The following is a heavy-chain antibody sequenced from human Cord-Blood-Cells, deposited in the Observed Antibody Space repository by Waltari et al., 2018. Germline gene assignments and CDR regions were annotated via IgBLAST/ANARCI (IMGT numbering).Heavy chain of an antibody. D-gene: IGHD7-27*01. CDR2: INPNSGGT. Sequence: QVQLVPSGAEVKKPGASVKVSCKAPGYTFTGYSMHWVRLAPGHGLEWMGWINPNSGGTNYAQKFQGRVTMTRDTSISTAYMELSRLRSDDTAVYYCARDRFAWGRMSSDDAFDIWGQGTMVTVSS. V-gene: IGHV1-2*02. CDR3: ARDRFAWGRMSSDDAFDI. J-gene: IGHJ3*02. CDR1: GYTFTGYS.